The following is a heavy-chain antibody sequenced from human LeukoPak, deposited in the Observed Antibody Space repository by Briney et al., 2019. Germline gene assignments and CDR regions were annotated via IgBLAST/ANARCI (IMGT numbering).Heavy chain of an antibody. D-gene: IGHD2-8*01. CDR3: ARDFTNDYYYGMDV. V-gene: IGHV1-2*02. J-gene: IGHJ6*02. CDR2: INPNSGGT. CDR1: GYTLTGYY. Sequence: GASVKVSCKASGYTLTGYYMHWVRQAPGQGLEWMGWINPNSGGTNYAQKFQGRVTMTRDTSISTAYMELSRLRSDDTAVYYCARDFTNDYYYGMDVWGQGTTVTVSS.